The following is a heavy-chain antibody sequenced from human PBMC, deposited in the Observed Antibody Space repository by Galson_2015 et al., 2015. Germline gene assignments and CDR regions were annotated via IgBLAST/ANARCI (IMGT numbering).Heavy chain of an antibody. D-gene: IGHD3-10*01. CDR2: IKQDGSEK. V-gene: IGHV3-7*03. CDR1: GFTFSSYW. CDR3: ARGAHWYGSGSSPNWFDP. Sequence: SLRLSCAASGFTFSSYWMSWVRQAPGKGLEWVANIKQDGSEKYYVDSVKGRFTISRDNSKNTLYLQMNSLRAEDTAVYYCARGAHWYGSGSSPNWFDPWGQGTLVTVSS. J-gene: IGHJ5*02.